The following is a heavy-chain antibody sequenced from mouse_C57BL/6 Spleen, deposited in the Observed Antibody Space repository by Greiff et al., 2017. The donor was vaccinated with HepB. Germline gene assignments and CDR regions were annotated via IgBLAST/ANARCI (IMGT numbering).Heavy chain of an antibody. CDR3: ARSGLLRLAY. CDR1: GYTFTSYG. CDR2: IYPRSGNT. Sequence: VQLQQSGAELVRPGASVKLSCKASGYTFTSYGISWVKQRTGQGLEWIGEIYPRSGNTYYNEKFKGKATLTADKSSSTAYMELRSLTSEDSAVYFCARSGLLRLAYWGQGTLVTVSA. V-gene: IGHV1-81*01. J-gene: IGHJ3*01. D-gene: IGHD1-2*01.